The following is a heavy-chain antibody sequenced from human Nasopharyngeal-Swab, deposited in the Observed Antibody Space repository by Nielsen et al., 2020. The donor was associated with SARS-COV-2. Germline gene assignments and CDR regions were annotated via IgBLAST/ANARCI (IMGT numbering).Heavy chain of an antibody. D-gene: IGHD4-17*01. CDR3: AKADYGDSWYFDL. CDR2: ISGSGGST. Sequence: GESLKISCAASGFTFSSYAMSWVRQAPGKGLEWVSAISGSGGSTYYADSAKGRFTISRDNSKNTLYLQMNSLRAEDTAVYYCAKADYGDSWYFDLWGRGTLVTVSS. CDR1: GFTFSSYA. J-gene: IGHJ2*01. V-gene: IGHV3-23*01.